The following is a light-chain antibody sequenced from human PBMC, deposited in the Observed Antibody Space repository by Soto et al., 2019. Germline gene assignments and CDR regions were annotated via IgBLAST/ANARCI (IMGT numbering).Light chain of an antibody. V-gene: IGLV2-14*03. Sequence: QSSLTQPASVSGSPGQSITISCTGTSSDVGAYTFVSWYQQHPDKVPKLMIFDVSRRPSGVSDRFSGSKSGNTASLTISGLQPEDEADYYCSSYTSSSTHVFGSGTKLTVL. CDR3: SSYTSSSTHV. CDR1: SSDVGAYTF. CDR2: DVS. J-gene: IGLJ1*01.